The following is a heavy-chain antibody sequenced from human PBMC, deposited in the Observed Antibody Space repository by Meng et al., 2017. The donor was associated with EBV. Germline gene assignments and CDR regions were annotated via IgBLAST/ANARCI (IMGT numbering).Heavy chain of an antibody. CDR3: ASESGRGYTPDY. V-gene: IGHV1-69*01. CDR1: GGTFTSDA. CDR2: LIPMSGAP. D-gene: IGHD3-10*01. Sequence: QWPVVQSGAEVKKPGSSVTVSCKTSGGTFTSDAISWVRQAPGQGLEWMGGLIPMSGAPNYAQKFQGRITITADESTSTHYMDLSSLRSEDTAVYYCASESGRGYTPDYWGQGTLVTVSS. J-gene: IGHJ4*02.